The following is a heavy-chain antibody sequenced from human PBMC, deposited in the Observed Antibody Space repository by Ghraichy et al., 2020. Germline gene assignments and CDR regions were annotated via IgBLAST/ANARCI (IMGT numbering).Heavy chain of an antibody. V-gene: IGHV3-74*01. Sequence: GGSLRLSCAASGFTFTDYWMHWVRQAPGKGLVWVSRIYIDESSATYADSVKGRFTTSRDNAKNTLFLQMNSLGVDDTAIYYCASSAVTSYYGTALDYWGQGNLVTVSS. J-gene: IGHJ4*02. CDR3: ASSAVTSYYGTALDY. D-gene: IGHD1-26*01. CDR1: GFTFTDYW. CDR2: IYIDESSA.